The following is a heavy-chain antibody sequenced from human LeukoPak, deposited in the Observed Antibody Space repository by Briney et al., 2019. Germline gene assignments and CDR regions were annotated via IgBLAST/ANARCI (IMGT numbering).Heavy chain of an antibody. CDR2: ITHDGNNK. CDR3: AKDRYDSSGYSLRYNYYGMDV. Sequence: PGRSLRLSCAASGFTFSSYGMHWVRQAPGKGLEWVAVITHDGNNKYYADSVKGRFTISRDNSKNTLYMQMNSLRAEDTAVYYCAKDRYDSSGYSLRYNYYGMDVWGQGTTVTVSS. D-gene: IGHD3-22*01. V-gene: IGHV3-30*18. J-gene: IGHJ6*02. CDR1: GFTFSSYG.